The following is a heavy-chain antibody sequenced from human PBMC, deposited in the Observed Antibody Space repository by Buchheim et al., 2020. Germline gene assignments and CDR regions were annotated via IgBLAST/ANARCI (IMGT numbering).Heavy chain of an antibody. V-gene: IGHV4-59*01. D-gene: IGHD6-6*01. CDR1: GGSISGYY. J-gene: IGHJ4*02. CDR2: IHSTGST. CDR3: SRGAAARPGY. Sequence: QVHLQESGPGLVKPSETLSLTCTVSGGSISGYYLTWLRQLPGRGLEWIGYIHSTGSTHYSPPLRRRSTISLDTSQNQFSLTLTSMTPADTAVYYCSRGAAARPGYWGQG.